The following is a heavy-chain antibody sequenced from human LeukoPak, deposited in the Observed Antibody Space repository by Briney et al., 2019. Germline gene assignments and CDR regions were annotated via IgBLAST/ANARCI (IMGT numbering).Heavy chain of an antibody. CDR3: ARSSYDFWSGHLYYYYYMDV. J-gene: IGHJ6*03. V-gene: IGHV4-38-2*02. D-gene: IGHD3-3*01. CDR1: GYSISSGYY. CDR2: IYHSGST. Sequence: SETLSLTCTVSGYSISSGYYWGWIRQPPGKGLEWIGSIYHSGSTYYNPSLKSRVTISVDTSKNQFSLKLSSVTAADTAVYYCARSSYDFWSGHLYYYYYMDVWGKGTTVTVSS.